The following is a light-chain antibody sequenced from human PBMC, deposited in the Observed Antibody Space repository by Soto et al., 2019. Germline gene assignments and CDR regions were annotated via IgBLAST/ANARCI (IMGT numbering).Light chain of an antibody. CDR1: QSVGSN. CDR3: HQYSGLPRT. V-gene: IGKV3-20*01. Sequence: EIVMTQSPATLSVSPGERATLSCRASQSVGSNLAWYQQKPGRAPRLLIYGASSRATGIPDRFSGSGSGTDFTLTISRLEPEDFAVYFCHQYSGLPRTFGQGTKVDI. J-gene: IGKJ1*01. CDR2: GAS.